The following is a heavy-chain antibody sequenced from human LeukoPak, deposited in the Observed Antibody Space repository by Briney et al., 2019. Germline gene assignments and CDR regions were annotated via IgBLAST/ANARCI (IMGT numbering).Heavy chain of an antibody. J-gene: IGHJ3*02. Sequence: TSETLSLTCTVSGGSISSSSYYWGWIRQPPGKGLEWIGSIYYSGSTYYNPSLKSRVTISVDTSKNQFSLKLSSVTAADTAVYYCATGVGATTDAFDIWGQGTMVTVSS. V-gene: IGHV4-39*07. CDR1: GGSISSSSYY. CDR3: ATGVGATTDAFDI. D-gene: IGHD1-26*01. CDR2: IYYSGST.